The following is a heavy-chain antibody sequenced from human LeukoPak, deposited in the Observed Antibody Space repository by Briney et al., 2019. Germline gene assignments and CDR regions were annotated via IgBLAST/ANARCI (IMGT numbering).Heavy chain of an antibody. V-gene: IGHV3-15*01. CDR2: IKSKTDGGTT. D-gene: IGHD3-3*01. CDR3: TTEYYDFWSGYYLTDY. Sequence: GGSLRLSCAASGFTFSDYYMSWIRQAPGEGLEWVGRIKSKTDGGTTDYAAPVKGRFTISRDDSKNTLYLQMNSLKTEDTAVYYCTTEYYDFWSGYYLTDYWGQGTLVTVSS. J-gene: IGHJ4*02. CDR1: GFTFSDYY.